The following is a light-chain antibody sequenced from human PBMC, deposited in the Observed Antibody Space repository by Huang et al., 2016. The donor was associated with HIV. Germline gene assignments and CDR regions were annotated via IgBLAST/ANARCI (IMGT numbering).Light chain of an antibody. CDR2: KTS. CDR3: QQYNSYPWT. V-gene: IGKV1-5*03. J-gene: IGKJ1*01. CDR1: QSISNW. Sequence: DIQMTQSPSTLSASVGDRVTITCRASQSISNWLAWYQQKPGKAPNLLIYKTSSLESGVPSRFSGIGSGTVFALTISSLQPDDFATYYCQQYNSYPWTFDQGTRVDIK.